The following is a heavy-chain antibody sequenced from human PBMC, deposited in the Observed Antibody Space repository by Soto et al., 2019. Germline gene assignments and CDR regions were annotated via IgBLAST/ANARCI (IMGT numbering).Heavy chain of an antibody. CDR2: ISAYNGNT. CDR1: GYTFTSYG. CDR3: ARDLTAVEYGADCGWFDP. J-gene: IGHJ5*02. Sequence: GASVKVSCKASGYTFTSYGISWVRQAPGQGLEWMGWISAYNGNTNYAQKLQGRVTMTTDTSTSTAYMELRSLRSDDTAVYYCARDLTAVEYGADCGWFDPWGQGTLVTVSS. D-gene: IGHD2-21*01. V-gene: IGHV1-18*01.